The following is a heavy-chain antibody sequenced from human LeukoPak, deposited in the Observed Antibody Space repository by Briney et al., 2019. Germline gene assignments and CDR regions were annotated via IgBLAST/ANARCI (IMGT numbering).Heavy chain of an antibody. J-gene: IGHJ4*02. CDR3: ATGVHYYDSSVGDYFDY. CDR1: GGSISSSSYY. V-gene: IGHV4-39*07. CDR2: IYYSGST. D-gene: IGHD3-22*01. Sequence: SETLSLTCTVSGGSISSSSYYWGWIRQPPGKGLEWIGSIYYSGSTYYNPSLKSRDTISVDTSKNQFSLKLSSVTAADTAVYYCATGVHYYDSSVGDYFDYWGQGTLVTVSS.